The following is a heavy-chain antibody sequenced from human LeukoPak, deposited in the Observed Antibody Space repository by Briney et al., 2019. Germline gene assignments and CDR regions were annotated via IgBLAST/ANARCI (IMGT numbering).Heavy chain of an antibody. J-gene: IGHJ6*02. V-gene: IGHV3-11*01. D-gene: IGHD3-9*01. CDR2: ISSSGSTI. Sequence: GGSLRLSCAASGFTFSDYFMSWIRQAPGKGLEWVSYISSSGSTIYYADSVKGRFTISRDNAKNSLYLQMNSLRAEDTAVYYCARDLERYFDWLGSTYGMDVWGQGTTVTVSS. CDR1: GFTFSDYF. CDR3: ARDLERYFDWLGSTYGMDV.